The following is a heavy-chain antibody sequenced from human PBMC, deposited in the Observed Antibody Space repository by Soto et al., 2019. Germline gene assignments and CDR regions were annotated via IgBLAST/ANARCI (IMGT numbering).Heavy chain of an antibody. CDR3: ARTVPYSSSWFDY. Sequence: QVQLQESGPGLVRPSETLSLTCTVSGGSVSSGSYYWSWIRQPPGKGLEWIGYIYYSGSTNYNPSLTSRVTISVDTSKNQFSLKLSSVTAADTAVYYCARTVPYSSSWFDYWGQGTLVTVSS. V-gene: IGHV4-61*01. D-gene: IGHD6-13*01. CDR2: IYYSGST. CDR1: GGSVSSGSYY. J-gene: IGHJ4*02.